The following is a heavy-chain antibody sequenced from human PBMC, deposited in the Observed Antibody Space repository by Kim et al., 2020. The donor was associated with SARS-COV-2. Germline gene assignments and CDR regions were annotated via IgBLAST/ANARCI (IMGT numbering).Heavy chain of an antibody. D-gene: IGHD3-10*01. CDR3: ARRGGGGSGIGFDY. J-gene: IGHJ4*02. V-gene: IGHV6-1*01. Sequence: YAVSVKSRITIHPDTSKNQFSLQLNSVTPEDTAVYYCARRGGGGSGIGFDYWGQGTLVTVSS.